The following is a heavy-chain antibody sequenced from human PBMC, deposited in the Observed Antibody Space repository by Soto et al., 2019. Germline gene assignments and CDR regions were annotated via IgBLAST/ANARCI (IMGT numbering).Heavy chain of an antibody. V-gene: IGHV1-3*01. CDR1: GYTFTSYA. CDR2: INAGNGNT. Sequence: ASVKVSCKASGYTFTSYAMHWVRQAPGQRLEWMGWINAGNGNTKYSQKFQGRVTITRDTSASTAYMELSSLRSEDTAVYYCARDDVEGYCSGGSCYSAPWFAPWGQGTLVTVS. J-gene: IGHJ5*02. D-gene: IGHD2-15*01. CDR3: ARDDVEGYCSGGSCYSAPWFAP.